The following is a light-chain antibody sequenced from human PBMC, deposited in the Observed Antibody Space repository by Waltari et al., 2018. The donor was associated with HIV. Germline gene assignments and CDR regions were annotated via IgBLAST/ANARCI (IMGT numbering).Light chain of an antibody. Sequence: DIVMTQSPLALVVTPGEPASISCRSSRSLLETNGYHFLQWYVQKAGQSPQLLMILTSKRASGVPDRFSGSGSGTDFTLRISSVQAEDVGVYYCMQALQRPLTFGGGTKVEIK. CDR2: LTS. V-gene: IGKV2-28*01. CDR3: MQALQRPLT. CDR1: RSLLETNGYHF. J-gene: IGKJ4*01.